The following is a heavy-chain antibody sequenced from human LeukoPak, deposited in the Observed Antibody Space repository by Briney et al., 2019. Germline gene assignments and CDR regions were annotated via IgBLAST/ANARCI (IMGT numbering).Heavy chain of an antibody. J-gene: IGHJ4*02. CDR1: GFTFSTYT. V-gene: IGHV3-21*01. CDR2: ISSDSRNT. Sequence: PGGSLRLSCAASGFTFSTYTMNWVRQAPAMGLEWVASISSDSRNTRYAVSVKGRFTIPRDNAKNSLYLQMNSLRAEDTAVYYCLRGDTRDYWGQGTLVTVSS. D-gene: IGHD3-22*01. CDR3: LRGDTRDY.